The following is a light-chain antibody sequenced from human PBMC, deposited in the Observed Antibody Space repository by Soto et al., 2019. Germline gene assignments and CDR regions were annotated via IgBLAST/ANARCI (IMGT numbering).Light chain of an antibody. J-gene: IGLJ2*01. CDR1: SSDVGGYKY. V-gene: IGLV2-8*01. CDR2: EVT. CDR3: SSYAGANGVL. Sequence: QSALTQPPSASGSPGQSVTISCTGTSSDVGGYKYVSWYQHHPGKAPKLLIYEVTKRPSGVPDRFSGSKSGNTASLTVSGLQAEDETDYYCSSYAGANGVLFGGGTQLTVL.